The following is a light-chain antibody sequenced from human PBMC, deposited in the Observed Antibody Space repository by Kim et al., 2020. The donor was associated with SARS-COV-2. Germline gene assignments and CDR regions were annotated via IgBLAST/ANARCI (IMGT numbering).Light chain of an antibody. CDR1: SSDVGGYNF. V-gene: IGLV2-11*03. CDR2: DVI. Sequence: SVTISCTGTSSDVGGYNFVSWYQQYPGKAPKLMIYDVIKRPSGVPDRFSGSKSGNTASLTISGLQAEDEAEYYCCSYAGGYTQVAFGGWTKVTVL. J-gene: IGLJ2*01. CDR3: CSYAGGYTQVA.